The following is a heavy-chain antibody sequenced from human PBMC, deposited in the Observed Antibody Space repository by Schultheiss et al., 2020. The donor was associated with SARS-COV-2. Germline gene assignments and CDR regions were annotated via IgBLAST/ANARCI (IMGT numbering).Heavy chain of an antibody. V-gene: IGHV3-33*01. CDR3: ARFSFGSASNDAFDI. CDR1: GFMFSTYG. Sequence: GGSLRLSCSASGFMFSTYGMHWVRQAPGKGPEWVAVIWYDGSNEYYADSVKGRFTISRDNSKNTLYLQMNSLRAEDTAVYYCARFSFGSASNDAFDIWGQGTLVTVSS. J-gene: IGHJ3*02. D-gene: IGHD3-16*01. CDR2: IWYDGSNE.